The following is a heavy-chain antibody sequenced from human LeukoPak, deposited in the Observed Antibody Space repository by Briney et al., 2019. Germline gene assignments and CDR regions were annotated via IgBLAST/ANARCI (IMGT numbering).Heavy chain of an antibody. D-gene: IGHD3-22*01. CDR3: ARERGDYYDSSGFSY. CDR2: IWYDGSNK. CDR1: GFTFSSYG. V-gene: IGHV3-33*01. Sequence: GGSLRLSCAASGFTFSSYGMHWVRQAPGKGLEWVAVIWYDGSNKYYADSVKGRFTISRDNSKNTLYLQMNSLRAEDTAVYYCARERGDYYDSSGFSYWGQGTPVTVSS. J-gene: IGHJ4*02.